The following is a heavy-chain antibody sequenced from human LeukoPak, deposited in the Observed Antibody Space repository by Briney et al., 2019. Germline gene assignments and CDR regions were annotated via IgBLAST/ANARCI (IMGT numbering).Heavy chain of an antibody. CDR2: ISDSGSST. Sequence: PVGSLRLSCAASGFTFSSYAMRWVRQAPGKGLEWVSGISDSGSSTYYADSVKGRFTISRDNSKNTLYLQMNSLRAEDTAVYYCAKDRTLDYDILTGPFDYWGQGTLVTVSS. D-gene: IGHD3-9*01. CDR1: GFTFSSYA. CDR3: AKDRTLDYDILTGPFDY. J-gene: IGHJ4*02. V-gene: IGHV3-23*01.